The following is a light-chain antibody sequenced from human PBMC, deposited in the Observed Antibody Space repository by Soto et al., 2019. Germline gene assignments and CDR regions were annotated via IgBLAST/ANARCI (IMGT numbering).Light chain of an antibody. CDR1: SSDVGGYDY. J-gene: IGLJ1*01. CDR3: SSYVGTNSYV. Sequence: QSVLTQPASASGSPGQSVTISCTGTSSDVGGYDYVSWYNQHPGKAPKLMIYEVSKRPSGVPDRFSGSKSGNTAALTVSGLQAEDEADYYCSSYVGTNSYVFGTGTKSPS. V-gene: IGLV2-8*01. CDR2: EVS.